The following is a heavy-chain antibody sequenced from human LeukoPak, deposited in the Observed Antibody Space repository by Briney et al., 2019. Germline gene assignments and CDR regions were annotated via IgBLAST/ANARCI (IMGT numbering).Heavy chain of an antibody. D-gene: IGHD2-21*01. CDR3: AKTLRLYCAGDGQTYDY. V-gene: IGHV3-30*02. CDR2: IRYDGSNK. J-gene: IGHJ4*02. Sequence: AGSLRLSCAASGFTFSSYGMHWVRQAPGKGLEWVAFIRYDGSNKYYADSVKGRFTISRDNSKNTLYLQMNSLSAEDTAVYYCAKTLRLYCAGDGQTYDYWGQGTLVSVSS. CDR1: GFTFSSYG.